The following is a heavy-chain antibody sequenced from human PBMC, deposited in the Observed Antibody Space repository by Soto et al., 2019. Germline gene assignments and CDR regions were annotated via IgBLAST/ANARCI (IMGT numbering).Heavy chain of an antibody. CDR2: FSTDNGNT. CDR3: ARDQGITTFGVYSMYYYCMDV. D-gene: IGHD3-3*01. J-gene: IGHJ6*02. Sequence: QVQLVQSGAEVKKPGASVKVSCKASGYTFTSSGISWVRQAPGQGREWMGWFSTDNGNTKYAQNLQGRVSMTTDTSKSTSYMDLRSLRSDDTAVYYCARDQGITTFGVYSMYYYCMDVWGQGTTVTGSS. CDR1: GYTFTSSG. V-gene: IGHV1-18*01.